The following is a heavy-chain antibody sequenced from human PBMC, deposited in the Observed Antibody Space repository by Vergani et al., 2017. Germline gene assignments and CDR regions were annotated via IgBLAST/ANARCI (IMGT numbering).Heavy chain of an antibody. J-gene: IGHJ6*02. D-gene: IGHD6-19*01. CDR1: GFTFSSYA. CDR3: ARDSLGIAVAGYKNYYYYYGMDV. Sequence: EVQLLESGGGLVQPGGSLRLSCAASGFTFSSYAMSWVRQAPGKGLEWVSAISGSGGSTYYADSVKGRFTISRDKSKNTLYLQMNSLRAEDTAVYYCARDSLGIAVAGYKNYYYYYGMDVWGQGTTVTVSS. CDR2: ISGSGGST. V-gene: IGHV3-23*01.